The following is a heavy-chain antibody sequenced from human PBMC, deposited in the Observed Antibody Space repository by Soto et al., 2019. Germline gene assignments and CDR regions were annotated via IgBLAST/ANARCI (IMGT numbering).Heavy chain of an antibody. Sequence: EVQLLESGGGLVQPGGSLRLSCAASGLTFSSYAMSWVRQAPGKGLEWVSGISVSGISTYYADSVKGRFTISRDNSKNPLYLQMNSLRAEDTAVYYCAKNSESSAYSSFDYWGQGTLVTVSS. CDR3: AKNSESSAYSSFDY. CDR1: GLTFSSYA. J-gene: IGHJ4*02. D-gene: IGHD3-22*01. CDR2: ISVSGIST. V-gene: IGHV3-23*01.